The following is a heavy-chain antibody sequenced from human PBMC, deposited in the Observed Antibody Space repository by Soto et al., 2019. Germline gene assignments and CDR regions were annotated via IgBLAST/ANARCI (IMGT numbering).Heavy chain of an antibody. CDR2: TYYRSKWYN. CDR1: GDSVSSNSAA. V-gene: IGHV6-1*01. J-gene: IGHJ6*02. CDR3: ARGRPGGYGVGMDV. D-gene: IGHD5-12*01. Sequence: SPTLSLPCAISGDSVSSNSAAWNWIRQSPSRGLEWLGRTYYRSKWYNDYAVSVKSRITINPDTSKNQFSLQLNSVTPADTAVYYCARGRPGGYGVGMDVWGQGTTVTVSS.